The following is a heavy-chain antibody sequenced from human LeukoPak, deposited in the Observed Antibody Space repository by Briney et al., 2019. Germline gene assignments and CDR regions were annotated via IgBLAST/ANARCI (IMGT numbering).Heavy chain of an antibody. V-gene: IGHV4-38-2*02. CDR1: DYSITSDYY. Sequence: SETLSLTCAVSDYSITSDYYWGWIRQPPGKGLEWIGSVYHSGSTYYNPSLKSRVTISVDTSKNQFSLKLTSVTAADTAVYYCAREGSTSGTNWFDPWGQGTLVTVSS. CDR3: AREGSTSGTNWFDP. D-gene: IGHD3-10*01. CDR2: VYHSGST. J-gene: IGHJ5*02.